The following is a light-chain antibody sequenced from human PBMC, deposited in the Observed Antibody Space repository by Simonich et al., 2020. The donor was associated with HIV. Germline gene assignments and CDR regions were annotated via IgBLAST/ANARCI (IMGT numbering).Light chain of an antibody. CDR3: QQYYSIPLT. J-gene: IGKJ4*01. Sequence: DIVMTQSPDFLAVSLGERATINCESSPSVLYISTSKNSLAWYQQKPGQPPKLLIYWASTRESGVPDRFSGSGSGTDFTRPISSLQAEDVAVYYCQQYYSIPLTFGGGTKVEIK. CDR1: PSVLYISTSKNS. CDR2: WAS. V-gene: IGKV4-1*01.